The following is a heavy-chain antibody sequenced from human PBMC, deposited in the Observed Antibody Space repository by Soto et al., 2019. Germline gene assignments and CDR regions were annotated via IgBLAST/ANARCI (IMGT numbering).Heavy chain of an antibody. CDR1: GYTFTTHY. CDR3: ARGNDLPYYSCGWDA. CDR2: IDTRSGSA. V-gene: IGHV1-46*03. Sequence: QVQLVQSGAEVKKPGASVKVSCKASGYTFTTHYIHWVRQAPGQGPEWMGIIDTRSGSAGYAQRCQFSVTLTKDKTTSTFYMVLSSLRAEDTAVYYCARGNDLPYYSCGWDAWGQGLTVTVSS. J-gene: IGHJ6*02. D-gene: IGHD1-1*01.